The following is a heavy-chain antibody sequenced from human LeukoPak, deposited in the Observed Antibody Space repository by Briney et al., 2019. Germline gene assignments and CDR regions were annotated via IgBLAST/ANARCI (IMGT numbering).Heavy chain of an antibody. D-gene: IGHD6-13*01. CDR2: IYYSGST. CDR1: GGSISSYY. CDR3: ARGGSSWYPFFDP. J-gene: IGHJ5*02. V-gene: IGHV4-59*01. Sequence: SETLSLTCNVSGGSISSYYWSWIRQPPGKGLEWIGYIYYSGSTNYNPSLKSRVTISVDTSKNQFSLKLSSVTAADTAVYYCARGGSSWYPFFDPWGQGTLDTVSS.